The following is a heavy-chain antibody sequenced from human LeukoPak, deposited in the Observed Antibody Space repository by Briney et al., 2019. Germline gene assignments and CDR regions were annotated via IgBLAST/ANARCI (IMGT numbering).Heavy chain of an antibody. CDR2: INPNSGGT. D-gene: IGHD6-13*01. CDR1: GYTFTGYY. Sequence: ASVKVSCKASGYTFTGYYMHWVRQAPGQGFEWMGRINPNSGGTNYAQKFQGRVTMTRDTSISTAYMELSRLRSDDTAVYYCARSSSWYFGAFDIWGQGTMVTVSS. J-gene: IGHJ3*02. CDR3: ARSSSWYFGAFDI. V-gene: IGHV1-2*06.